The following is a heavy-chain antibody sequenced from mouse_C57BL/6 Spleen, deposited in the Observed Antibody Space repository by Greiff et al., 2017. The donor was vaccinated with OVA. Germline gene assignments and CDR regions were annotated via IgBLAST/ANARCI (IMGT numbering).Heavy chain of an antibody. CDR1: GYTFTSYW. CDR2: IYPSDSET. Sequence: VQLQQPGAELVRPGSSVKLSCKASGYTFTSYWMDWVKQRPGQGLEWIGNIYPSDSETHYNQKFKDKATLTVDKSSSTAYMQLSSLTSEDSAVYCCARGGPVYDGYYYAMDYWGQGTSVTVSS. J-gene: IGHJ4*01. D-gene: IGHD2-3*01. V-gene: IGHV1-61*01. CDR3: ARGGPVYDGYYYAMDY.